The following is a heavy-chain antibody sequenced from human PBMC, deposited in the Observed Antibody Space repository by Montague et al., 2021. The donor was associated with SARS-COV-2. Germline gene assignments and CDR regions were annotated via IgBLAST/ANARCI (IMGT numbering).Heavy chain of an antibody. CDR1: GGSIITGSNFY. V-gene: IGHV4-61*02. Sequence: TLSLTCAVSGGSIITGSNFYWGWILQSAGKVLEWIGRIHSSGGTNYNPSLKSRLTMSVDSSANQFSLKLTSVTAADTAVYYCARDYYDSTGLNWFDPWGQGLLVTVSS. D-gene: IGHD3-22*01. CDR3: ARDYYDSTGLNWFDP. J-gene: IGHJ5*02. CDR2: IHSSGGT.